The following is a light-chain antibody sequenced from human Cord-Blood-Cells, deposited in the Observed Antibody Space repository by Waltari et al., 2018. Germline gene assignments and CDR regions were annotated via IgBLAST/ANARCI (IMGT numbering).Light chain of an antibody. Sequence: SYVLTQPPSVSVAPGKTARITCGGKHIGRKSVHWYQQKPGQAPVLVIYYDSDRPSGIPERFSGSNSGNTATLTISRVEAGDEADYYCQVWDSSSDHVVFGGGTKLTVL. V-gene: IGLV3-21*04. J-gene: IGLJ2*01. CDR3: QVWDSSSDHVV. CDR2: YDS. CDR1: HIGRKS.